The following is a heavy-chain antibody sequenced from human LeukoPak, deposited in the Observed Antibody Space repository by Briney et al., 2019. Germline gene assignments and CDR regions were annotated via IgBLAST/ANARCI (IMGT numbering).Heavy chain of an antibody. D-gene: IGHD7-27*01. V-gene: IGHV3-7*04. Sequence: PGGSLRLSCAASGFTFSGYWMSWVRQAPGKGLEWVANIKQDGSEKYYVDSVKGRFAISRDNAKNSLYPQMNSLRAEDTAVYYCAGGWGWYFNLWGRGTLVTVSS. J-gene: IGHJ2*01. CDR1: GFTFSGYW. CDR3: AGGWGWYFNL. CDR2: IKQDGSEK.